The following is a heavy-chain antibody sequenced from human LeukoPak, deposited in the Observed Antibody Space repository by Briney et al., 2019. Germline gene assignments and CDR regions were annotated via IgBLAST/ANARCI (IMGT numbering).Heavy chain of an antibody. D-gene: IGHD1-1*01. CDR3: ARDLDRGVFDS. CDR2: IYIGGST. J-gene: IGHJ4*02. CDR1: GFTVSSNY. Sequence: GGSLRLSCAASGFTVSSNYMNWVRQAPGKGLDWASVIYIGGSTDYADSVKGRFTISRDSSKNTLYLQMNSLRAEDTAVYYCARDLDRGVFDSWGQGTLVTVSS. V-gene: IGHV3-66*02.